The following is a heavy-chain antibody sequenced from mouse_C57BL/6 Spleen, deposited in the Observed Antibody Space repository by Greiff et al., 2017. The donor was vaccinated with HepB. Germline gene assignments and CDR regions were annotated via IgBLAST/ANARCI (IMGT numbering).Heavy chain of an antibody. D-gene: IGHD3-1*01. Sequence: EVQLQQSGPELVKPGASVKMSCKASGYKFTDYNMHWVKQSHGKSLEWIGYINPNNGGTSYNQKFKGKATLTVNKSSSTAYMELRSLTSEDSAVYYCARDGRDWYFDVWGTGTTVTVSS. CDR2: INPNNGGT. V-gene: IGHV1-22*01. CDR3: ARDGRDWYFDV. CDR1: GYKFTDYN. J-gene: IGHJ1*03.